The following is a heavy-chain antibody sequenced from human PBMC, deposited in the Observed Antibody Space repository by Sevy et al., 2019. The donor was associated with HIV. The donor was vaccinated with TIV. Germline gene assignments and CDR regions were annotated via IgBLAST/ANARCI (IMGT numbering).Heavy chain of an antibody. V-gene: IGHV3-48*02. CDR2: IRSSSEII. D-gene: IGHD1-26*01. Sequence: GGSLRLSCAASGFTFSTYSMNWVRQTPGKGLEWVSYIRSSSEIIFYAYSVKGRFTISRDNAKNSLYLQMNSLRDEDTAVYYCARDLSGPSAGFDTWGQGTLVTVSS. CDR3: ARDLSGPSAGFDT. J-gene: IGHJ5*02. CDR1: GFTFSTYS.